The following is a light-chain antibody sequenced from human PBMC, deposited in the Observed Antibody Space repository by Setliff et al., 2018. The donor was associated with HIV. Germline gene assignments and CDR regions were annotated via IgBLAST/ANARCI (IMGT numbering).Light chain of an antibody. CDR1: SGDVGGYKS. Sequence: QSALAQPASVSGSPGQSITISCTGTSGDVGGYKSVSWYQQHPGKAPKLMIYEVSNRPSGVSNRFSGSKSGNTASLTISGLQAEDEADYYCSSYTSSSTYVFGTGTKVTVL. V-gene: IGLV2-14*01. CDR3: SSYTSSSTYV. J-gene: IGLJ1*01. CDR2: EVS.